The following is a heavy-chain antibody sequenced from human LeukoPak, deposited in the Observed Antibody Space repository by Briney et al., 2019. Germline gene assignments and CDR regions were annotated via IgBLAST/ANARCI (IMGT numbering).Heavy chain of an antibody. CDR2: ISYDGNNK. D-gene: IGHD4-17*01. CDR1: GFTFSTYT. CDR3: ARVDGDHHPIDY. V-gene: IGHV3-30-3*01. Sequence: GGSLRLSCAASGFTFSTYTMRWVRQAPGKGLEWVAFISYDGNNKYYTDSVKGRFTISRDNSKNTLYLQMNSLRAEDTAVYYCARVDGDHHPIDYWGQGTLVTVSS. J-gene: IGHJ4*02.